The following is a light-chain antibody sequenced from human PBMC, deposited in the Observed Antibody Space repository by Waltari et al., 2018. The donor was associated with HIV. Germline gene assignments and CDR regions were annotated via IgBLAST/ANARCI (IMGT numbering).Light chain of an antibody. Sequence: QSALTQPPSASGSPGQSITISCTGTSSDVGGYNYVSWYQQHPGKAPKLMIYDVSNRPSGVSNRFSGSKSGNTASLTISGLQAEDEADYYCSSYTSSSPYAFGTGTKVTVL. J-gene: IGLJ1*01. CDR2: DVS. CDR3: SSYTSSSPYA. V-gene: IGLV2-14*03. CDR1: SSDVGGYNY.